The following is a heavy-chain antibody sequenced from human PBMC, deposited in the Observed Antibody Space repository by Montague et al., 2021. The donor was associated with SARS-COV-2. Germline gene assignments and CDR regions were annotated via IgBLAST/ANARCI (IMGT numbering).Heavy chain of an antibody. CDR3: ARAVVGAKTATIES. CDR2: IYHSGST. CDR1: GGSISSSNW. D-gene: IGHD2-15*01. Sequence: SETLSLTCAVSGGSISSSNWWSWVRQPPGKGLEWIGEIYHSGSTXYNPSLKSRVTISVDKSKNQFSLKLSSVTAADTALYYCARAVVGAKTATIESWGQGTLVTVSS. J-gene: IGHJ4*02. V-gene: IGHV4-4*02.